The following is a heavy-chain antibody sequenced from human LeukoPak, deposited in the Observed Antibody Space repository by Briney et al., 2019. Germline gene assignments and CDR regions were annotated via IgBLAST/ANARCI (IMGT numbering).Heavy chain of an antibody. CDR1: EFTFTNYA. CDR3: ARIRLYYDILTGYYNPWGYYYGMDV. V-gene: IGHV3-23*01. Sequence: GGSLRLSCAASEFTFTNYAMSWVRQAPGKGLEWVSVISVSGGSTYYADSVKGRFTISRDNAKNSLYLQMNSLRAEDTAVYYCARIRLYYDILTGYYNPWGYYYGMDVWGQGTTVTVSS. D-gene: IGHD3-9*01. J-gene: IGHJ6*02. CDR2: ISVSGGST.